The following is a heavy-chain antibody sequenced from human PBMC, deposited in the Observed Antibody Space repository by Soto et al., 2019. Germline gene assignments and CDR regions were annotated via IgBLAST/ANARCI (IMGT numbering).Heavy chain of an antibody. V-gene: IGHV4-59*01. J-gene: IGHJ5*02. CDR1: GDSMSGYH. D-gene: IGHD3-10*01. CDR3: ARVGSITMVRGVTHNWFDP. Sequence: SSETLSLTCTVSGDSMSGYHWNWIRQPPGKGLQWIGYFHNSGSTTYDSSLKSRVTISVDTSKNQFSLKLSSVTAADTAVYYCARVGSITMVRGVTHNWFDPWGQGTLVTVS. CDR2: FHNSGST.